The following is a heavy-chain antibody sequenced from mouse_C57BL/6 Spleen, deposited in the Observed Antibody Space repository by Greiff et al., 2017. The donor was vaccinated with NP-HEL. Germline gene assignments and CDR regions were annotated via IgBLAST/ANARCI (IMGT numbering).Heavy chain of an antibody. Sequence: QVQLKQSGPELVKPGASVKISCKASGYAFSSSWMNWVKQRPGQGLEWIGRIYPGDGDTNYNGKFRGKATLTADKSSSTAYMQLSSLTSEDSAVYFCATTVVATGYFDYWGKGTTLTVSS. CDR1: GYAFSSSW. D-gene: IGHD1-1*01. V-gene: IGHV1-82*01. CDR2: IYPGDGDT. CDR3: ATTVVATGYFDY. J-gene: IGHJ2*01.